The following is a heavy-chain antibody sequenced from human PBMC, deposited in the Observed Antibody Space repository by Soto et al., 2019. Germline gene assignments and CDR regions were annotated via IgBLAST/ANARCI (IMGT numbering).Heavy chain of an antibody. CDR1: GYTFTSYY. V-gene: IGHV1-46*03. CDR3: ARGGVLRFLEWFPDAFDI. CDR2: INPSGGST. D-gene: IGHD3-3*01. J-gene: IGHJ3*02. Sequence: ASVKVSCKASGYTFTSYYMHWVRQAPGQGLEWMGIINPSGGSTSYAQKFQGRVTMTRDTSTSTVYMELSSLRSEDTAVYYCARGGVLRFLEWFPDAFDIWGQGTMVTVSS.